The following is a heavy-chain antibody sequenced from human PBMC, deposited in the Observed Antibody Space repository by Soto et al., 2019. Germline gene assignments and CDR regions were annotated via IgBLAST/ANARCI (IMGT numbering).Heavy chain of an antibody. CDR3: ARGSTVTTPGIFAY. Sequence: EVQLVESGGGLVQPGGSLRLSCAASGFTFSSYWMSWVRQAPGKGLEWVANIKQDGSEKYYVDSVKGRFTISRDCAKNSLYLQMNSLRAEDTAVYYCARGSTVTTPGIFAYWGQGTLVTVSS. CDR2: IKQDGSEK. V-gene: IGHV3-7*01. CDR1: GFTFSSYW. J-gene: IGHJ4*02. D-gene: IGHD4-17*01.